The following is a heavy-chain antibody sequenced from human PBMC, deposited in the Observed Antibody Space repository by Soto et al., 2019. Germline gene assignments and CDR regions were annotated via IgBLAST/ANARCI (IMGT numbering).Heavy chain of an antibody. Sequence: PSGTLSLTCVIYSGSFSCFYWCWIRQPPGKGLEWIGEINDSGTTNYNPSLKSRVTISADTSKTHFSLRLTSVTAADTAVYYCARETSQNVYSHYGMDVWGQGRTV. CDR1: SGSFSCFY. V-gene: IGHV4-34*01. J-gene: IGHJ6*02. CDR2: INDSGTT. CDR3: ARETSQNVYSHYGMDV.